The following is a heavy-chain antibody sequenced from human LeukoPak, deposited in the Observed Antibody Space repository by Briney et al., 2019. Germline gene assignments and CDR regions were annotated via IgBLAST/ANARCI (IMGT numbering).Heavy chain of an antibody. V-gene: IGHV1-2*02. CDR2: INPNSGGT. D-gene: IGHD3-10*01. Sequence: ASVKVSCKASGYTFAGYYMHWVRQAPGQGLEWMGWINPNSGGTNYAQKFQGSVTMTRDTSISTAYRELSRLRSDDTAVYYCARVGNYGSGSYLLYWGQGTLVTVSS. CDR3: ARVGNYGSGSYLLY. CDR1: GYTFAGYY. J-gene: IGHJ4*02.